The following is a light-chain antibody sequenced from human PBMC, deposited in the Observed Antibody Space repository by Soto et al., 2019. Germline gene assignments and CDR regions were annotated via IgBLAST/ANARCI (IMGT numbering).Light chain of an antibody. Sequence: DIQMTQSPSSLSASVGDRVTVTCQASQAIRNCLDWYQQRPGKAPKLLILDASSLDTGVPSRFSGSGSGTDFTFTISCLQSEDIATYYCQQYYSYPITFGQGTRVEIK. CDR3: QQYYSYPIT. CDR1: QAIRNC. V-gene: IGKV1-33*01. CDR2: DAS. J-gene: IGKJ5*01.